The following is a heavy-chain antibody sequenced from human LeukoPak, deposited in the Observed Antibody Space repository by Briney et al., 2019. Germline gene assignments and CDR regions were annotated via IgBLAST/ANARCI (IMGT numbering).Heavy chain of an antibody. J-gene: IGHJ4*02. CDR1: GFTFSSYV. V-gene: IGHV3-33*01. CDR2: IWYDGSNK. Sequence: GGSLRLSCAASGFTFSSYVMHWVRQAPGKGLEWVAVIWYDGSNKYYADSVKGRFTISRDNSKNTLYLQMNSLRAEDTAVYYCARGYCTNGVCYETFDYWGQGTLVTVSS. D-gene: IGHD2-8*01. CDR3: ARGYCTNGVCYETFDY.